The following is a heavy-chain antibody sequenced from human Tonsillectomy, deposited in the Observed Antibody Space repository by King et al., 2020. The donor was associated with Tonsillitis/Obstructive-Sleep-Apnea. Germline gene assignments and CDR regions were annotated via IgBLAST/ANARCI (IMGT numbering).Heavy chain of an antibody. Sequence: VQLVESGGGVVQPGRSLRLSCEVSGFTFRDYAMHWVRQAPGKGLEWVAVISKDGSNKNNTDSVKGRFTISRDNSKNTLYVQMNSLRGEDTAVYYCARSRYYDTNRFYRDFDYWGQGTLVTVSS. V-gene: IGHV3-30*04. CDR2: ISKDGSNK. J-gene: IGHJ4*02. CDR1: GFTFRDYA. D-gene: IGHD3-22*01. CDR3: ARSRYYDTNRFYRDFDY.